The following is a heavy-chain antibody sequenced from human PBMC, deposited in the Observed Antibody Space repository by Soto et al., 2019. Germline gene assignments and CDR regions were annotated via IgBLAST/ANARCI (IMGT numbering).Heavy chain of an antibody. J-gene: IGHJ4*02. CDR2: IKTDVSST. D-gene: IGHD5-18*01. CDR1: GFSFSSYW. V-gene: IGHV3-74*01. CDR3: AKREGNTYGLFH. Sequence: GGSLRLSCAASGFSFSSYWMHWVRQAPGKGLVWVSRIKTDVSSTDYADSVKGRFTISRDNAKNTLYLQMNSLRAEDTAVYYCAKREGNTYGLFHWGQGTLVTVSS.